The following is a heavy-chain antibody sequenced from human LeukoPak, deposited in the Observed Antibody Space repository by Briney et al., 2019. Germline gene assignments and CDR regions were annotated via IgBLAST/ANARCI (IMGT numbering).Heavy chain of an antibody. CDR3: GREILEPSKTLTY. CDR1: GFTFRNYW. J-gene: IGHJ4*02. V-gene: IGHV3-74*01. Sequence: GGSLRLSCAASGFTFRNYWMHWVRQVPGKGMGWVSRINDDGTFTTYADSVKGRFIISRDNAKNTLYLQMNTLRVEDTAVYYCGREILEPSKTLTYWGQGSLITVSS. CDR2: INDDGTFT. D-gene: IGHD1-14*01.